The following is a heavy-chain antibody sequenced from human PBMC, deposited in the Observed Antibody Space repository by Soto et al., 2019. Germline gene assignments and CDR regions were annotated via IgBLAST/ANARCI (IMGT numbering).Heavy chain of an antibody. J-gene: IGHJ3*01. CDR1: GYTFTTYN. Sequence: QVQLVQSGAEVKKPGASVKVSCRASGYTFTTYNIHWVRQAPGQRLEWMGWMNVGNGNTKYSETFQDRVTFTRDTAARTAYMELSSLKSEDTAVVYCVREIEGSSDAFDVWGQGTMVTVSS. CDR2: MNVGNGNT. V-gene: IGHV1-3*01. CDR3: VREIEGSSDAFDV.